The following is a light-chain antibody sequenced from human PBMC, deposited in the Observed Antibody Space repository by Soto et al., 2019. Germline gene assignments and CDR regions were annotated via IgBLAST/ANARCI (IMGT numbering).Light chain of an antibody. Sequence: EIVLTQSPGTLSLSPGERATLSCRASQSVSSSYLAWYQQKPGQAPRLLIYGASSRATGIPDRFSGSGSGTDFTLTISRLEPEDYAVDYCQHHDSSLWRFGQGTKVAIK. V-gene: IGKV3-20*01. CDR3: QHHDSSLWR. CDR2: GAS. CDR1: QSVSSSY. J-gene: IGKJ1*01.